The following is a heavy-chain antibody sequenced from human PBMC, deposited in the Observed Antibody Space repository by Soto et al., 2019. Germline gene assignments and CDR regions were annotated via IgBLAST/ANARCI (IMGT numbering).Heavy chain of an antibody. CDR2: ISAYNGNT. D-gene: IGHD3-3*01. CDR3: ARYFWSGQLPFYFDQ. Sequence: QVLLVQSGAEVKKPGASVKVYCKASGYTFNSYGVSWVRQAPGQGLEWMGWISAYNGNTKYSQNLQDRVTMTIDTTTSSAYLEVRSLRSDDTAIYYCARYFWSGQLPFYFDQWGQGTLVTVSS. J-gene: IGHJ4*02. V-gene: IGHV1-18*01. CDR1: GYTFNSYG.